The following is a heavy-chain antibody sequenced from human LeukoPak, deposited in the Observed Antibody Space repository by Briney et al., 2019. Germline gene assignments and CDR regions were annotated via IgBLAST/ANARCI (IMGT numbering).Heavy chain of an antibody. Sequence: GRSLRLSCTASGFTFGDYSMSWVRQAPGKGLEWVGFIRSKAYGGTAEYAASVKGRFTISRDDSKSIAYLQMNSLKTEDTAVYYCIGSFGELTFFDYWGQGIQVTVSS. D-gene: IGHD3-10*01. CDR2: IRSKAYGGTA. CDR3: IGSFGELTFFDY. CDR1: GFTFGDYS. J-gene: IGHJ4*02. V-gene: IGHV3-49*04.